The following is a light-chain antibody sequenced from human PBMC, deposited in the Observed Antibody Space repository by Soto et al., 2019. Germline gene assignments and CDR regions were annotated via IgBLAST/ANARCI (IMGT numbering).Light chain of an antibody. CDR1: QSVSRN. Sequence: EIVMTQSPATLSVSPGERATLSCRASQSVSRNLAWYQQKPGQTPTLLIYVTYTRATGIPDRFSGSGSVKECTLTIGSMQADDFAGYYCQQYNVWPLTFGGGPKVEFK. V-gene: IGKV3-15*01. CDR3: QQYNVWPLT. CDR2: VTY. J-gene: IGKJ4*01.